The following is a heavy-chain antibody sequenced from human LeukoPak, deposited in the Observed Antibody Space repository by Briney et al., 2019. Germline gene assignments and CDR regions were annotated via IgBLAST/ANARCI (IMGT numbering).Heavy chain of an antibody. CDR2: IRSDGSNK. CDR3: ARDYGDYEPGRHHYYYFYMDV. CDR1: GFTFSSYG. D-gene: IGHD4-17*01. Sequence: GESMRLSWAAAGFTFSSYGMHWVRHAPNNGLEWVAFIRSDGSNKYYADSVKGRFSIYRDNSKNTVYLQMNSLRAEDTAVYYCARDYGDYEPGRHHYYYFYMDVWGKGSTVTVSS. V-gene: IGHV3-30*02. J-gene: IGHJ6*03.